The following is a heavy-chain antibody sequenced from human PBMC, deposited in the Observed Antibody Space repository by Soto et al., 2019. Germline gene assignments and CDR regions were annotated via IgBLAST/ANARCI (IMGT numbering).Heavy chain of an antibody. CDR3: AKDLVEMSRVDAFDI. J-gene: IGHJ3*02. V-gene: IGHV3-23*01. CDR1: SSSSYY. Sequence: SSSSYYWGWIRQPPGKGLEWVSAISGSGGSTYYADSVKGRFTISRDNSKNTLYLQMNSLRAEDTAVYYCAKDLVEMSRVDAFDIWGQGTMVTV. D-gene: IGHD2-8*02. CDR2: ISGSGGST.